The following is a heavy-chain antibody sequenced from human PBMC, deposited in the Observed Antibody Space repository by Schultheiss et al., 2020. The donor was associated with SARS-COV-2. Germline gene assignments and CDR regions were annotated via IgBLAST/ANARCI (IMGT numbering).Heavy chain of an antibody. CDR2: ISYDGSNK. V-gene: IGHV3-30-3*01. Sequence: GESLKISCAASGFTFSSYAMHWVRQAPGKGLEWVAVISYDGSNKYYADSVKGRFTISRDNSKNTLYLQMNSLRAEDTAVYYCAKGYDSNRPINWFDPWGQGTLVTVSS. CDR3: AKGYDSNRPINWFDP. J-gene: IGHJ5*02. D-gene: IGHD3-22*01. CDR1: GFTFSSYA.